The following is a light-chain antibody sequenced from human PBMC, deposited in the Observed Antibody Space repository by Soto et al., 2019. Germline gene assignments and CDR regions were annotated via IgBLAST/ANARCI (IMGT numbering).Light chain of an antibody. CDR1: QSVSSNY. Sequence: EVVMTHSPATLSVCPWEIATLSCRASQSVSSNYLAWYQQKPGQAPRLLIYGISSRATGIPDRFSASGSGTEFTLTISSLQPEDFAVNYCQQRSTITFGQGTRLEIK. CDR2: GIS. J-gene: IGKJ5*01. V-gene: IGKV3D-20*02. CDR3: QQRSTIT.